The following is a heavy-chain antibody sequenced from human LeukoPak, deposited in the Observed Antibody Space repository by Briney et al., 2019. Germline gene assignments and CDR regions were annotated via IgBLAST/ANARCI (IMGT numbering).Heavy chain of an antibody. Sequence: EASVKVSCKASGHTFTSYGISWVRQAPGQGLEWMGWISAYNGNTNYAQKLQGRVTMTTDTSTSTAYMELRSLRSDDTAVYYCARDLYDSSGYSRPRDYWGQGTLVTVSS. CDR1: GHTFTSYG. CDR3: ARDLYDSSGYSRPRDY. J-gene: IGHJ4*02. D-gene: IGHD3-22*01. V-gene: IGHV1-18*01. CDR2: ISAYNGNT.